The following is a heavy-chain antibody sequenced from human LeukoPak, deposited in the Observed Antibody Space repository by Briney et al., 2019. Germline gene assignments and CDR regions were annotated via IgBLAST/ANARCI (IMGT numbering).Heavy chain of an antibody. J-gene: IGHJ4*02. V-gene: IGHV3-23*01. Sequence: GGSLRLSCAASGSRFTFSSYAMTWVRQAPGKGLEWVSVTSGNGGSTYYADSVKGRFTISRDNSKNTLYLQMNSLRAEDTAVYYCALHCSSTSCLVRYFDYWGQGTLVTVSS. CDR2: TSGNGGST. CDR1: GSRFTFSSYA. D-gene: IGHD2-2*01. CDR3: ALHCSSTSCLVRYFDY.